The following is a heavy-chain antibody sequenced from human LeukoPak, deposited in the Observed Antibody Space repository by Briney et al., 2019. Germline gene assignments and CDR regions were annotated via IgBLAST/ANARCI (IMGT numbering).Heavy chain of an antibody. V-gene: IGHV4-61*02. D-gene: IGHD3-10*01. J-gene: IGHJ6*03. Sequence: SETLSLTCTLSGRSISSSSYYWGWIRQPAGKGLEWIGRIYTSGSTNYNPSLKSRVTMSVDTSKNQFSLKLSSVTAADTAVYYCARLSAWFGDYYYYMDVWGKGTTVTISS. CDR1: GRSISSSSYY. CDR3: ARLSAWFGDYYYYMDV. CDR2: IYTSGST.